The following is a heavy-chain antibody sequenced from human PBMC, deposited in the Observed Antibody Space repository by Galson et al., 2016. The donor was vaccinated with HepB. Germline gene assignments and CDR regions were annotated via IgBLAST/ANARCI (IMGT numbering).Heavy chain of an antibody. V-gene: IGHV4-31*03. D-gene: IGHD2-15*01. Sequence: TLSLTCSVSGGSISSPVHSWHWIRQRPGNGLEWIGYIYDSGSTNYTPSLMSRISISIDTSKMHFSLKLTSVTAADTAICYCARGRDPYCSGGRCFSGNWFDSWGQGTLVTVSS. CDR3: ARGRDPYCSGGRCFSGNWFDS. CDR1: GGSISSPVHS. CDR2: IYDSGST. J-gene: IGHJ5*01.